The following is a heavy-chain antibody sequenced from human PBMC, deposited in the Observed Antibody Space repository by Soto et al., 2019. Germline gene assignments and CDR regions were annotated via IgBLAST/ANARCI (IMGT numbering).Heavy chain of an antibody. CDR1: GFTFSSYA. CDR2: ISGSGGST. D-gene: IGHD3-9*01. CDR3: AKGVRLVHNYFDH. Sequence: GGSLRLSCAASGFTFSSYAMSWVRQAPGKGLEWVSAISGSGGSTYYADSVKGRFTISRDNSKNTLYLQMNSPRAEDTAVYYCAKGVRLVHNYFDHWGQGTLVTAPQ. V-gene: IGHV3-23*01. J-gene: IGHJ4*02.